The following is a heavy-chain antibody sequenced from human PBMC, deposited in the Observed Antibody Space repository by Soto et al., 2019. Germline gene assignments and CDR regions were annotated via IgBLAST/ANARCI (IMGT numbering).Heavy chain of an antibody. Sequence: EVQLMESGGGLVQPGGSLRLSCAASGFTFSNYWMHWVRQAPGEGLVWVSRINFYGTTTNYADSVKGRFTVSRDNARNTLYLQMNSLRAEETAIYYCARGGLHAYYQDNWGQGILDTVSS. D-gene: IGHD3-16*01. CDR1: GFTFSNYW. J-gene: IGHJ4*02. V-gene: IGHV3-74*01. CDR3: ARGGLHAYYQDN. CDR2: INFYGTTT.